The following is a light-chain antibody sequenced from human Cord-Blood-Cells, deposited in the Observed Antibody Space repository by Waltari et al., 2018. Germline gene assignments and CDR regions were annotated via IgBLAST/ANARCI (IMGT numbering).Light chain of an antibody. CDR1: QSISSY. Sequence: DIQMTQSPSSLSASVGDRVTITCRASQSISSYLNWYQQKPGKAPKLLIYAASSLQSGVPSRFSGSGSRTDFTLTISSLQPEDFAPYYCQQSYSTPYTFGQGTKREIK. J-gene: IGKJ2*01. CDR2: AAS. V-gene: IGKV1-39*01. CDR3: QQSYSTPYT.